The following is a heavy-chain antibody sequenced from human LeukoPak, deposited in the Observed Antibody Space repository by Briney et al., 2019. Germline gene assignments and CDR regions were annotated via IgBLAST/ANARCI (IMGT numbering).Heavy chain of an antibody. V-gene: IGHV3-23*01. CDR1: GSTFSNYA. D-gene: IGHD3-10*01. CDR2: ISGSGGST. J-gene: IGHJ4*02. CDR3: ARDSSMLRGPLVIYYFDF. Sequence: PGGSLRLSCTASGSTFSNYAMSWVRQAPGKGLEWVSSISGSGGSTYYADSVKGRFTISRDNSKNTLYLQMNSRRVEDTAVYYCARDSSMLRGPLVIYYFDFWGQGTLVTVSS.